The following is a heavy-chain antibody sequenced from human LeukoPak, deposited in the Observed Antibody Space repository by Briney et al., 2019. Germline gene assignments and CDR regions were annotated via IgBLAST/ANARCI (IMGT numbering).Heavy chain of an antibody. V-gene: IGHV3-30*18. Sequence: GGSLRLSCAASGFTFSSYGMHWVRQAPGKGLEWVAVISYDGSNKYYADSVKGRFTISRDNSKNTLYLQMNSLRAEDTAVYYCAKDAHYYDSSGYYFSYFDYWGQGTLVTVSS. CDR3: AKDAHYYDSSGYYFSYFDY. J-gene: IGHJ4*02. CDR2: ISYDGSNK. D-gene: IGHD3-22*01. CDR1: GFTFSSYG.